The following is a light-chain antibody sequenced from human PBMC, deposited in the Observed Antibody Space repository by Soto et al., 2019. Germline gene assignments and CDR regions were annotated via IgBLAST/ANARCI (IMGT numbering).Light chain of an antibody. CDR3: QHYCRSSWT. CDR2: GAS. Sequence: ELTQSPATLSLSPGERVTLSCRASQTVRSSFVAWYQQKPGQAPRLLIYGASTRATGIPDGFSGSWSGTDFSLTVSSLQSEDLAVYYCQHYCRSSWTFGQGTKVVIK. CDR1: QTVRSSF. V-gene: IGKV3-20*01. J-gene: IGKJ1*01.